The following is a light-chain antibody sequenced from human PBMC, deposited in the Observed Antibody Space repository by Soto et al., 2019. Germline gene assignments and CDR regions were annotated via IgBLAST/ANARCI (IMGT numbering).Light chain of an antibody. V-gene: IGKV3-20*01. J-gene: IGKJ1*01. Sequence: EIVLTQSPGTLSLSPGERATLSCRASQSVTSTYLAWYQQKPGQPRRLLIYGSSSRATGIPDRFSGSGSVTDFTLTISRLAPEDFAVYYCQQNGSSPLTFGQGTKVEIK. CDR3: QQNGSSPLT. CDR1: QSVTSTY. CDR2: GSS.